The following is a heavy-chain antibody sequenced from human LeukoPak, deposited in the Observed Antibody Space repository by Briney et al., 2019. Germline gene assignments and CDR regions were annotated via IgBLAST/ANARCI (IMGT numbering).Heavy chain of an antibody. CDR1: GITVSSNY. CDR3: ARSLESADAFDI. Sequence: GGSLRLSCAASGITVSSNYMNWVRQAPGKGLEWVSVIYTDGKTYYADSVKGRSSISRDNSKNTLYLQMNTVRAEDTAVYYCARSLESADAFDIWGQGTMVTVSS. J-gene: IGHJ3*02. CDR2: IYTDGKT. D-gene: IGHD5-24*01. V-gene: IGHV3-66*01.